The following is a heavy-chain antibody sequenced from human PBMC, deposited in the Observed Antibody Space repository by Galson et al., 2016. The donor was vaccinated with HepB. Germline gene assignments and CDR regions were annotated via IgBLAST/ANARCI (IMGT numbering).Heavy chain of an antibody. CDR3: ARVFGYCSSTSCSNWFDP. CDR2: IYRGGST. J-gene: IGHJ5*02. CDR1: GFTVSSNY. D-gene: IGHD2-2*03. V-gene: IGHV3-66*01. Sequence: SLRLSCAASGFTVSSNYMSWVRQAPGQGLEWVSVIYRGGSTYYADSEKGSFTISRDNSKTTLYPQMNSLRAEDTAVYYCARVFGYCSSTSCSNWFDPWGQGTLVTVSS.